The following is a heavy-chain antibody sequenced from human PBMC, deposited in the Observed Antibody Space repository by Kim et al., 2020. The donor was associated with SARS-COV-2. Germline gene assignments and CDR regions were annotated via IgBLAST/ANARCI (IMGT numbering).Heavy chain of an antibody. CDR3: ARSPPVGSFDY. Sequence: KYYSTSLTTRLTISKDTSKNQVVLTMTNMDPVDTATYYCARSPPVGSFDYWGQGTLVTVSS. D-gene: IGHD3-10*01. V-gene: IGHV2-70*01. CDR2: K. J-gene: IGHJ4*02.